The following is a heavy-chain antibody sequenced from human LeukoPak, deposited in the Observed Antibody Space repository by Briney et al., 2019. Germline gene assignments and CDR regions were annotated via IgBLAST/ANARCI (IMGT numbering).Heavy chain of an antibody. CDR2: IKQDGSEK. V-gene: IGHV3-7*01. CDR3: ARHVRFGGVGY. J-gene: IGHJ4*02. Sequence: SGGSLSLSCAASGFIFSSYWMSWVRQAPGKGLEWVANIKQDGSEKYYVDSVKGRFTISRDNAKNSLFLQMNSLRAEDTAVYYCARHVRFGGVGYWGQGTLVTVSS. CDR1: GFIFSSYW. D-gene: IGHD3-16*01.